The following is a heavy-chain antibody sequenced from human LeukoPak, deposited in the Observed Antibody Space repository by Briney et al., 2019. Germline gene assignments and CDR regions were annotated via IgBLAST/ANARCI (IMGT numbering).Heavy chain of an antibody. J-gene: IGHJ6*04. V-gene: IGHV3-7*03. Sequence: GGSLRLSCAPSGFTFSSYWMSWVRQAPGKGLEWVANIKQDGSEKYYVDSVKGRFTISRDNAKNSLYLQMNSLRAEDTAVYYCARKAYGLDVWGKGNTVTVSS. CDR1: GFTFSSYW. CDR2: IKQDGSEK. CDR3: ARKAYGLDV.